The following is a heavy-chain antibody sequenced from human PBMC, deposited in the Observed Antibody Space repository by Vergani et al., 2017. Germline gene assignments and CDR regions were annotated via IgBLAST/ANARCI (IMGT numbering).Heavy chain of an antibody. Sequence: QVQVVQSGAEVKKSGASVKVSCKTSGYTFSNYYMHWVRQAPGQGLEWMGIINPSGALTNYAQKFQGRVTMTSDTSTSTVYMELSSLRSEDTAIYYCARGDYGILTGYRYWGQGTLVTVSA. J-gene: IGHJ4*02. CDR3: ARGDYGILTGYRY. CDR1: GYTFSNYY. CDR2: INPSGALT. D-gene: IGHD3-9*01. V-gene: IGHV1-46*03.